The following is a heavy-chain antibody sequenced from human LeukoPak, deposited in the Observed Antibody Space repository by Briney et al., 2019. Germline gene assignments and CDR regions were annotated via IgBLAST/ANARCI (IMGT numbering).Heavy chain of an antibody. V-gene: IGHV3-9*01. CDR3: ARKGPSRPQYYYGSGSQYYFDY. Sequence: PGGSLRLSCAASGLTFDDYAMHWVRQAPGKGLEWVSGISWNSGSIGYADSVKGRFTISRDNAKNSLYLQMNSLRAEDTAVYYCARKGPSRPQYYYGSGSQYYFDYWGQGTLVTVSS. J-gene: IGHJ4*02. CDR2: ISWNSGSI. CDR1: GLTFDDYA. D-gene: IGHD3-10*01.